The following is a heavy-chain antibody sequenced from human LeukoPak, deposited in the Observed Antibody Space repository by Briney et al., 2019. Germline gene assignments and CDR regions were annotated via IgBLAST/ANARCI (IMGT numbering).Heavy chain of an antibody. V-gene: IGHV4-59*01. Sequence: SETLSLTCTVSGSSISSYYWSWIRQPPGKGLEWIGYIYYSGSTNYNPSLKSRVTISVDTSKNQFSLKLSSVTAADTAVYYCARAHGSGWYGRGFWFDPWGQGTLVTVSS. J-gene: IGHJ5*02. CDR3: ARAHGSGWYGRGFWFDP. D-gene: IGHD6-19*01. CDR1: GSSISSYY. CDR2: IYYSGST.